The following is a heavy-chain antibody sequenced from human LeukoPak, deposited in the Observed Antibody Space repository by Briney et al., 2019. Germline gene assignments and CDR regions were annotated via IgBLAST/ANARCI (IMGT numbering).Heavy chain of an antibody. CDR3: ARRAYSAAYWKHFDY. D-gene: IGHD1-1*01. CDR1: GYSISSGYY. V-gene: IGHV4-38-2*02. CDR2: IDHSGST. Sequence: PSETLSLTCTVSGYSISSGYYWGWIRQPPGKGLEWTGSIDHSGSTHYNPSLKSRITISVDTSKNQFSLKLNSVTAADTAVYFCARRAYSAAYWKHFDYWGQGTLVTVSS. J-gene: IGHJ4*02.